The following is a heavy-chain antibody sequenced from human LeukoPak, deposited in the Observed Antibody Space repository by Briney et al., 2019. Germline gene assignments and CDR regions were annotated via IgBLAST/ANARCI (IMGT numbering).Heavy chain of an antibody. Sequence: SETLSLTCTVSGGSISGSSYYWGWIRQPPGKGLEWIGTIYHSGSTYYNPSLKSRVTISVDTSKNQFSLKLSSMTAADTAVYYCARTDYNILSWGQGTLVTVSS. D-gene: IGHD3-9*01. V-gene: IGHV4-39*07. CDR1: GGSISGSSYY. CDR3: ARTDYNILS. CDR2: IYHSGST. J-gene: IGHJ5*02.